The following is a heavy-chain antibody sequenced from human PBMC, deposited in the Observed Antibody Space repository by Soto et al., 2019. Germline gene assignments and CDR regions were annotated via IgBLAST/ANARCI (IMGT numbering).Heavy chain of an antibody. Sequence: QVPLVQSGAEVKKPGSSVKVSCKASGGTFSSYAISWVRQAPGQGLEWMGGFIPIFGTANYAQKFQGRVTITADESTSTAYRELSSLRSEDTAVYYCAREVLHSARNNWFDPGGKGTLDTVSS. J-gene: IGHJ5*02. CDR2: FIPIFGTA. CDR1: GGTFSSYA. D-gene: IGHD3-10*01. V-gene: IGHV1-69*01. CDR3: AREVLHSARNNWFDP.